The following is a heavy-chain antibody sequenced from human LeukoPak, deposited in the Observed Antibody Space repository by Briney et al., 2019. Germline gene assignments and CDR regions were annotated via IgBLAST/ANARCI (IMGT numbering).Heavy chain of an antibody. D-gene: IGHD4-17*01. CDR3: ASLTTVTTFYFGY. CDR2: IYYSGST. V-gene: IGHV4-59*08. Sequence: PSETLSLTCTVSGGSISSYYWSWIRQPPGKGLEWIGYIYYSGSTNYNPSLKSRVTISVDTSKNQFSLKLSSVTAADTAVYYCASLTTVTTFYFGYWGQGTLVTVSS. CDR1: GGSISSYY. J-gene: IGHJ4*02.